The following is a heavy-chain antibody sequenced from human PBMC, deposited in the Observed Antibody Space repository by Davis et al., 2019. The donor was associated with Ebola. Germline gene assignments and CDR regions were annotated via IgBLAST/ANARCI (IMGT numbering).Heavy chain of an antibody. CDR1: GYTFTSYA. J-gene: IGHJ4*02. V-gene: IGHV1-3*01. CDR3: ARAQFPTTSDH. D-gene: IGHD1-1*01. Sequence: ASVKVSCKASGYTFTSYAMHWVRQAPGQRLEWMGWINAGNGNTKYSQKFQGRVTITRDTSTTTVYMEVGSLRSDDTAVYYCARAQFPTTSDHWGQGTLVTVSS. CDR2: INAGNGNT.